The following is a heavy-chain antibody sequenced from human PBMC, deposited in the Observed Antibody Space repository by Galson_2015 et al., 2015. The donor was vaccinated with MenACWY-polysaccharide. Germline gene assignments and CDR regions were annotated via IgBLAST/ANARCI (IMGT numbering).Heavy chain of an antibody. CDR1: GFIFSNYG. CDR3: ATDSSRPLVGAPVSRFEY. Sequence: SLRLSCAASGFIFSNYGMHWVRQAPGKGLEWVSFVPDDGSNEYYADSVRGRFVFSRDNSKNTVSLEINSLRPEDTAVYYCATDSSRPLVGAPVSRFEYWGQGTLVTVSS. J-gene: IGHJ4*02. V-gene: IGHV3-30*02. D-gene: IGHD1-26*01. CDR2: VPDDGSNE.